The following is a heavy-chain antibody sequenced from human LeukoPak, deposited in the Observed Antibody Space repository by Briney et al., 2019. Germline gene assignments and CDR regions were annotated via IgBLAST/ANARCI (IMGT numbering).Heavy chain of an antibody. Sequence: SETLSLTCAVYGGSFSGYYWSWIRQPPGNGLEWFGEINHSGSTNDHPSLKSRVTISVDTSKNQFSLKLSSVTAADTAVYYCARGLRTLIAARPSAFDIWGQGTMVTVSS. D-gene: IGHD6-6*01. CDR3: ARGLRTLIAARPSAFDI. CDR1: GGSFSGYY. V-gene: IGHV4-34*01. J-gene: IGHJ3*02. CDR2: INHSGST.